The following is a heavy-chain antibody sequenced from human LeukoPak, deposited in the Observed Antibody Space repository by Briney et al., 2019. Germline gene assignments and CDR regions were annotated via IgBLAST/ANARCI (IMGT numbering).Heavy chain of an antibody. D-gene: IGHD2-8*01. V-gene: IGHV4-61*02. J-gene: IGHJ5*02. CDR3: ARGEIMGHYWFDP. CDR2: ISSSGST. CDR1: GDSISSGDYY. Sequence: PSETLSLTCTVSGDSISSGDYYWSWIRQPAGKGLEWIGRISSSGSTNYNPSLKSRVTISVDTSKNQFSLKLSSVTAADTAVYYCARGEIMGHYWFDPWGQGTLVTVSS.